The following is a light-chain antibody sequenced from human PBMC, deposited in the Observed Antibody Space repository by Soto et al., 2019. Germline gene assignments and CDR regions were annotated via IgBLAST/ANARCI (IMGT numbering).Light chain of an antibody. CDR3: QQSYSTPPWT. CDR2: AAS. Sequence: DIQMTQSPSSLSASVGDRVTITCRASQSIVTYLNWYLQKPGKAPKLLIYAASNLQSGVPSRFSGSGSGTEFTLTISSLQPEDFATYFCQQSYSTPPWTGGQGTKVEIK. CDR1: QSIVTY. J-gene: IGKJ1*01. V-gene: IGKV1-39*01.